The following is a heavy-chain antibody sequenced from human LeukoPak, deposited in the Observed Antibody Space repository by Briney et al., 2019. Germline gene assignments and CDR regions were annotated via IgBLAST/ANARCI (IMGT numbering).Heavy chain of an antibody. CDR1: GYTFTSYG. J-gene: IGHJ4*02. V-gene: IGHV1-18*01. D-gene: IGHD3-22*01. CDR2: ISAYNGNT. Sequence: ASVKLSCKASGYTFTSYGISWVRQAPGQGLEWMGWISAYNGNTNYAQKLQGRVTMTTDTSTSTAYMELRSLRSDDTAVYYCARARGRSLITTIDYWGQGTLVTVSS. CDR3: ARARGRSLITTIDY.